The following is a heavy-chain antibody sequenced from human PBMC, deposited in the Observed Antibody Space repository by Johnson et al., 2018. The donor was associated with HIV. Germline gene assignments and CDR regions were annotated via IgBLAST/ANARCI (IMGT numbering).Heavy chain of an antibody. V-gene: IGHV3-66*02. CDR3: ARYCSGGSCYSVWQKNYAFDI. D-gene: IGHD2-15*01. CDR2: IYSGGST. J-gene: IGHJ3*02. CDR1: GFTVSSNY. Sequence: EVQLVESGGGLVQPGGSLRLSCAASGFTVSSNYMSWVRQDPGKGLEWVSVIYSGGSTYYADSVKGRFTISRDNSKNTLYLQLNSLRAEDTAVYYCARYCSGGSCYSVWQKNYAFDIWGQGTMVTVSS.